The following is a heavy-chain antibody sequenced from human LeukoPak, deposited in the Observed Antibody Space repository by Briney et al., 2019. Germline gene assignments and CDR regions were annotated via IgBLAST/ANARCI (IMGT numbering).Heavy chain of an antibody. CDR1: GFTVSSNY. J-gene: IGHJ4*02. CDR3: ASAYDSSGYPAPLDY. CDR2: IYSGGST. D-gene: IGHD3-22*01. V-gene: IGHV3-53*01. Sequence: GGSLRLSCAASGFTVSSNYMSWVRQAPGKGLEWVSVIYSGGSTYYADSVKGRFTISRDNSKNTLYLQMNSLRAEDTAVYYCASAYDSSGYPAPLDYWGQGTLVTVSS.